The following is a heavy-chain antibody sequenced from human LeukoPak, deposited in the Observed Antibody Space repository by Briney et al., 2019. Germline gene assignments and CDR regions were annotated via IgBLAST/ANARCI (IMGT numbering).Heavy chain of an antibody. Sequence: GGSLRLCCSASGFTFSSYAMHWVRQAAGKGLEYVSAISSNGGSTYYADSVKGRFTISRDNSKNTLYLQMSSLRAEDTAVYYCVKDPRWGDYVHGDYWGQGTLVTVSS. J-gene: IGHJ4*02. CDR2: ISSNGGST. D-gene: IGHD4-17*01. V-gene: IGHV3-64D*06. CDR1: GFTFSSYA. CDR3: VKDPRWGDYVHGDY.